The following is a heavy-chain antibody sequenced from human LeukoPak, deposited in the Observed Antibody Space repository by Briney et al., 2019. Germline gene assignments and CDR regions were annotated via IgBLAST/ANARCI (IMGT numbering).Heavy chain of an antibody. CDR1: GGSISSSNW. CDR2: IYHSGST. CDR3: ARAGAWLVTRFDY. D-gene: IGHD6-19*01. Sequence: SETLSLTCAVSGGSISSSNWWSWVRQPPGKGLEWIGEIYHSGSTNYNPSLKSRVTISVDKSKNQFSLKLSSVTAADTAVYYCARAGAWLVTRFDYWGQGTLVTVSS. J-gene: IGHJ4*02. V-gene: IGHV4-4*02.